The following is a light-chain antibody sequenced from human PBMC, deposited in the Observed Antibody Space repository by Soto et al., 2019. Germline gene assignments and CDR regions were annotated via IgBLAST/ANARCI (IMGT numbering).Light chain of an antibody. CDR3: CSYAGSYSYV. V-gene: IGLV2-11*01. CDR1: SGDVGGYNY. Sequence: QSALTQPRSVSGSPGQSVTISCTGTSGDVGGYNYVFWYQQHPGKAPKLMIYDVSQRPSGVPDRFSASKSGNTASLTISGLQAEDEADYYCCSYAGSYSYVFGTGTKLTVL. CDR2: DVS. J-gene: IGLJ1*01.